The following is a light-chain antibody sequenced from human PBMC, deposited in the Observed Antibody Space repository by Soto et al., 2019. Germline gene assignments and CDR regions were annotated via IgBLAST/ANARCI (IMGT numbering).Light chain of an antibody. CDR2: WAS. Sequence: DIVMTQSPASLAVSLGERAAIKCKSSQSVLVSSMNENCLGWYQQKPGQPLKLLIYWASTRASGVPDRFSGSGSGTDFTLTITTLQAEDVALYYCQQCYSPPWTFGQVTKVEIK. CDR3: QQCYSPPWT. CDR1: QSVLVSSMNENC. V-gene: IGKV4-1*01. J-gene: IGKJ1*01.